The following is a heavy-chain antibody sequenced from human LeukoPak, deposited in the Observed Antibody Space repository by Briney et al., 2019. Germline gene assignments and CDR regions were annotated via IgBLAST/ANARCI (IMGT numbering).Heavy chain of an antibody. D-gene: IGHD6-19*01. CDR3: AKDSGIAVVAYYYYGMDV. J-gene: IGHJ6*01. CDR1: GFTFSSYG. CDR2: ISYDGSNK. V-gene: IGHV3-30*18. Sequence: GRSLRLSCAASGFTFSSYGVHWVRLAPGKGLEWVAVISYDGSNKYYADSVKGRFTISRDNSKNTLYLQMNSLRAEDTAVYYCAKDSGIAVVAYYYYGMDVWGQGTTVTVSS.